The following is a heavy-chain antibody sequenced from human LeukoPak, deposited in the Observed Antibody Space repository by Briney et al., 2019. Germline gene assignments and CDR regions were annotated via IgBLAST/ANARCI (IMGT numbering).Heavy chain of an antibody. CDR2: IKQDGSEK. Sequence: GGSLRLSCAASGFTFSSYWMSWVRQAPGKGLEWVANIKQDGSEKYYVDSVKGRFTISRDNAKNSLYLQMNSLRAEDTAVYYCARTYYDFWSGYSSLYYFDYWGQGTLVTVSS. CDR1: GFTFSSYW. J-gene: IGHJ4*02. CDR3: ARTYYDFWSGYSSLYYFDY. D-gene: IGHD3-3*01. V-gene: IGHV3-7*01.